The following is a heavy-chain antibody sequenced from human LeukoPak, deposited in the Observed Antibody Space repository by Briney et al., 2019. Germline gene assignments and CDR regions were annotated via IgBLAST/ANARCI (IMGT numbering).Heavy chain of an antibody. V-gene: IGHV3-11*01. CDR3: ARIDYYGSGSCLDY. J-gene: IGHJ4*02. D-gene: IGHD3-10*01. CDR1: GFTFSDYY. CDR2: ISSSGSTI. Sequence: PGGSLRLSCAASGFTFSDYYMSWLRQAPGKGLEWVSYISSSGSTIYYADSVKGRFTISRDNAKNSLYLQMNSLRAEDTAVYYCARIDYYGSGSCLDYWGQGTLVTVSS.